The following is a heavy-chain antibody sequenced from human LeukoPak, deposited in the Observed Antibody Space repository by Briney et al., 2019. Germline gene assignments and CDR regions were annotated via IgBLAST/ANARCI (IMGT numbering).Heavy chain of an antibody. CDR3: ARAPIVGPTGTGQVLGAYFDY. CDR2: IIPIFGTA. Sequence: SVKVSCKASGGTFSSYAISWVRQAPGQGLEWMGGIIPIFGTANYAQKFQGRVTITADKSTSTAYMELSSLRSEDTAVYYCARAPIVGPTGTGQVLGAYFDYWGQGTLVTVSS. J-gene: IGHJ4*02. V-gene: IGHV1-69*06. D-gene: IGHD1-26*01. CDR1: GGTFSSYA.